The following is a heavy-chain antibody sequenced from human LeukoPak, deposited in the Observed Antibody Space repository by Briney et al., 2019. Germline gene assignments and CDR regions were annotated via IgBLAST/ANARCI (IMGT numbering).Heavy chain of an antibody. CDR2: INPNSGGT. V-gene: IGHV1-2*02. CDR3: ARSGSYCSSTSCSEEYYYYYYYMDV. CDR1: GYTFTSYG. Sequence: ASVKVSCKASGYTFTSYGISWVRQAPGQGLEWMGWINPNSGGTNYAQKFQGRVTMTRDTSISTAYMELSRLRSDDTAVYYCARSGSYCSSTSCSEEYYYYYYYMDVWGKGTTVTVSS. J-gene: IGHJ6*03. D-gene: IGHD2-2*01.